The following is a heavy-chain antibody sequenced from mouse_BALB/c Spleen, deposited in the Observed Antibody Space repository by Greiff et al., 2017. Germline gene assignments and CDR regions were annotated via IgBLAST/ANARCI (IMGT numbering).Heavy chain of an antibody. CDR3: ARAYYGNYVVDWYFDV. CDR2: ISYSGST. V-gene: IGHV3-2*02. Sequence: VQLQQSGPGLVKPSQSLSLTCTVTGYSITSDYAWNWIRQFPGNKLEWMGYISYSGSTSYNPSLKSRISITRDTSKNQFFLQLNSVTTEDTATYYCARAYYGNYVVDWYFDVWGAGTTVTVSS. J-gene: IGHJ1*01. D-gene: IGHD2-10*01. CDR1: GYSITSDYA.